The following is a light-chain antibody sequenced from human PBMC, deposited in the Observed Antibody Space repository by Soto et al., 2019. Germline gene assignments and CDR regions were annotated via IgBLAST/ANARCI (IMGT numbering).Light chain of an antibody. Sequence: QSVLTQPPSASGTPGQRVTISCSGSSSNIGSNYVYWYQQLPGTAPKLLIYRNNQRPSGVPDRFSGSKSGTSASLAISGLRSVVEADYYCAAWDDSLSGVVFGGGTKLTVL. V-gene: IGLV1-47*01. CDR2: RNN. CDR1: SSNIGSNY. J-gene: IGLJ2*01. CDR3: AAWDDSLSGVV.